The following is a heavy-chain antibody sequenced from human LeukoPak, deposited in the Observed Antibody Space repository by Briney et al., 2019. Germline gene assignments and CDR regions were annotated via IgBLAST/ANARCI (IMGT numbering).Heavy chain of an antibody. CDR1: GGSFSGYY. CDR3: ASSRGGYCSSTSCFRRRRFDP. V-gene: IGHV4-34*01. D-gene: IGHD2-2*01. Sequence: SETLSLTCAVYGGSFSGYYWSWIRQPPGKGLEWIGEINHSGSTNYNPSLKSRVTISVDTSKNQFSLKLSSVTAADTAVYYCASSRGGYCSSTSCFRRRRFDPWGQGTLVTVSS. CDR2: INHSGST. J-gene: IGHJ5*02.